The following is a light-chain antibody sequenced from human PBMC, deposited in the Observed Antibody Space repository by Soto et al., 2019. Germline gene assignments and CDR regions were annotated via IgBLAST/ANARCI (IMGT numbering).Light chain of an antibody. J-gene: IGLJ1*01. V-gene: IGLV2-14*01. CDR1: SSDVGGYTY. Sequence: QSVLTQPASVSGSPGQSITISCTGSSSDVGGYTYVSWYQQHPGKAPKLMIYDVSTRPSGVSNRFSGSKSGNTASLTISGLQAEDGADYYCSSYTSSSLYVFGTGTKLTVL. CDR3: SSYTSSSLYV. CDR2: DVS.